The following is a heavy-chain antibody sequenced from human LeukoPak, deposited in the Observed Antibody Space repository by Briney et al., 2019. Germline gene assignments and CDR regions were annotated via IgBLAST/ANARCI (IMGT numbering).Heavy chain of an antibody. Sequence: ASVKVSCKASGYTFTTYDINWVRQATGQGLEWMGWMNPNSGSTGYAQKFQGRVTITRNTSISTAYMELSGLRSEDTAVYYCARGRSTGYPYYFEYWGQGTLVTVSS. J-gene: IGHJ4*02. CDR3: ARGRSTGYPYYFEY. CDR2: MNPNSGST. CDR1: GYTFTTYD. D-gene: IGHD5-12*01. V-gene: IGHV1-8*03.